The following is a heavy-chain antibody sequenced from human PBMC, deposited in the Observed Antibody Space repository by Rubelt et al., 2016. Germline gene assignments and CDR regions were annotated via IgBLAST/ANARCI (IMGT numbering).Heavy chain of an antibody. CDR1: GGSFSGYY. CDR3: ARDALMVRGVIPLDY. J-gene: IGHJ4*02. D-gene: IGHD3-10*01. CDR2: INNRGST. V-gene: IGHV4-34*01. Sequence: QVQLQQWGAGLLKPSETLSLTCAVYGGSFSGYYWSWIRQPPGKGLEWVGEINNRGSTTYNPSVNSRVTISVATVKKQFSLKLSSGTGADTAGYYCARDALMVRGVIPLDYWGQGTLVTVSS.